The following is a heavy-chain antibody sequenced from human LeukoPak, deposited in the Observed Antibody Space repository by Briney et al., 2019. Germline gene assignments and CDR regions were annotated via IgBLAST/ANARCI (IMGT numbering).Heavy chain of an antibody. Sequence: GGSLRLSCAASGFTFKLYWMHWVRQVPGKRPVWVSRINDDGSDTIYADSVRGRFTISRDDAKNTVYLQMNSLRAEDTAVYYCARHREISSRDFEYWGQGTLVTVSS. V-gene: IGHV3-74*01. J-gene: IGHJ4*02. D-gene: IGHD1-14*01. CDR3: ARHREISSRDFEY. CDR1: GFTFKLYW. CDR2: INDDGSDT.